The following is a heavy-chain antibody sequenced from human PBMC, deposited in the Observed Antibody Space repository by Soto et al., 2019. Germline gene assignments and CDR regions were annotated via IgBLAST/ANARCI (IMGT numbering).Heavy chain of an antibody. Sequence: QVQLLQSGAEVKKPGASVKISCKASGYNFNNYEINWVRQAPAQGLEWMGWMKGYSGNPLYAQNFQGRPTLTRDTSTNTASLELTSLAYEDTAIYFCARRRGESYYGLDYWGQGTLVTVSS. J-gene: IGHJ4*02. CDR2: MKGYSGNP. D-gene: IGHD1-26*01. CDR3: ARRRGESYYGLDY. CDR1: GYNFNNYE. V-gene: IGHV1-8*01.